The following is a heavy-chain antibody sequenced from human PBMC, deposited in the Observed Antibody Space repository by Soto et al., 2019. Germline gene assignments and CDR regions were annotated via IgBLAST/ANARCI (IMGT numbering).Heavy chain of an antibody. Sequence: PSETLSLTCSVSGVSITNDDWTWIRQPPGQGLEWIGYIFYHGNTNYHPSLRSRATISVDTARNQVSLRLSSVTTADTAVYYCARGNPRQHHYSAMDVWGQGTTVTVSS. V-gene: IGHV4-59*01. J-gene: IGHJ6*02. CDR3: ARGNPRQHHYSAMDV. CDR2: IFYHGNT. CDR1: GVSITNDD.